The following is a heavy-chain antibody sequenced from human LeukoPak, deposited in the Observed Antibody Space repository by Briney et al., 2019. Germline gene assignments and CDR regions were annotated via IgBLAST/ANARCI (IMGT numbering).Heavy chain of an antibody. CDR1: GGTFSSYA. J-gene: IGHJ6*02. CDR3: ARNLLGYCSSTSCMYGMDV. CDR2: IIPILGIA. V-gene: IGHV1-69*04. Sequence: AVKVSCKASGGTFSSYAISWVRQAPGQGLEWMGRIIPILGIANYAQKFQGRVTITADKSTSTAYMELSSLRSEDTAVYYCARNLLGYCSSTSCMYGMDVWGQGTTVTVPS. D-gene: IGHD2-2*01.